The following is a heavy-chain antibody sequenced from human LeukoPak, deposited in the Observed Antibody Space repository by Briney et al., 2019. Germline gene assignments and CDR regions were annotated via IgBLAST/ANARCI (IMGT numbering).Heavy chain of an antibody. D-gene: IGHD2-21*01. CDR2: MYFSGST. CDR3: ARVVKYYYYYMDV. J-gene: IGHJ6*03. Sequence: KPSETLSLTCTVSGGSISISSYYWGWIRQPPGKGLEWIGSMYFSGSTYYNPSLKSRVTITVDTSKNQFSLKLTSVTAADTAVYYCARVVKYYYYYMDVWGKGTTVTVSS. CDR1: GGSISISSYY. V-gene: IGHV4-39*01.